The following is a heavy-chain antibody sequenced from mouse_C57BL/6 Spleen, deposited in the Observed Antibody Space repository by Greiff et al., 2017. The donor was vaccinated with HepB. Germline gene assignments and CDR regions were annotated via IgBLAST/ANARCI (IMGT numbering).Heavy chain of an antibody. D-gene: IGHD1-1*01. CDR2: ISYSGST. V-gene: IGHV3-8*01. CDR3: ARKSPTSGSSYGYFDV. Sequence: EVKLVESGPGLAKPSQTLSLTCSVTGYSITSDYWNWIRKFPGNKLEYMGYISYSGSTYYNPSLKSRISITRDTSKNQYYLQLNSVTTEDTATYYCARKSPTSGSSYGYFDVWGTGTTVTVSS. J-gene: IGHJ1*03. CDR1: GYSITSDY.